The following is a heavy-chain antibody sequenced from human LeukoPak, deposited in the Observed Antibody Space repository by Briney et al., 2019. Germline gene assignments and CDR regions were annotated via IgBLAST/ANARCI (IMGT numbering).Heavy chain of an antibody. Sequence: GGSLRLSCAASGFTFSSYAMSWVRQAPGKGLEWVSAISGSGGSTYYADSVKGRFTISRDNSKNTLYLQMNSLRAEDTAVYYCAKDGIGYSGYDSKFFDYWGQGTLVTVSS. J-gene: IGHJ4*02. CDR3: AKDGIGYSGYDSKFFDY. CDR1: GFTFSSYA. CDR2: ISGSGGST. D-gene: IGHD5-12*01. V-gene: IGHV3-23*01.